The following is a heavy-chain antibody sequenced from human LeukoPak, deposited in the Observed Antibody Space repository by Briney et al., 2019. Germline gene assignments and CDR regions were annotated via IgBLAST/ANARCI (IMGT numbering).Heavy chain of an antibody. V-gene: IGHV4-31*03. CDR1: GGSISSGGYY. CDR3: ARTEYCGGDCYSDNWFDP. CDR2: IYYSGST. Sequence: PSETLSLTCTVSGGSISSGGYYWSWIRQHPGKGLEWIGYIYYSGSTYYNPSLKSRVTISVDTSKHQFSLKLSSVTAADTAVYYCARTEYCGGDCYSDNWFDPWGQGTLVTVSS. J-gene: IGHJ5*02. D-gene: IGHD2-21*02.